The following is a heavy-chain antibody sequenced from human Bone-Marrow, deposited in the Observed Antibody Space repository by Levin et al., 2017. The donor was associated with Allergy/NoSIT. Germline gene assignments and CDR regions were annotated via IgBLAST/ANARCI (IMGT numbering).Heavy chain of an antibody. V-gene: IGHV3-20*01. J-gene: IGHJ2*01. CDR1: GFNFKAFA. D-gene: IGHD6-19*01. Sequence: GGSLRLSCTASGFNFKAFAMTWVRQAPGKGLKWVSAISESGDMTSYADSVKGRFTVSRDNSKNSLYLQMNSLRAEDTALYHCARDSSGWGSYYYFDLWGRGTLVTVSS. CDR2: ISESGDMT. CDR3: ARDSSGWGSYYYFDL.